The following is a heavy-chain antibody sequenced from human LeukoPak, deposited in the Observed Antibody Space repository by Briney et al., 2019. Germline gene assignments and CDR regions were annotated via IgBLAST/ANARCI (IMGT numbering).Heavy chain of an antibody. Sequence: SETLSLTCTVSGGSISSYYWSWIRQPAGKGLEWIGRIYTSGSTNYNPSLKSRVTMSVDTSKNQFPLKLSSVTAADTAVYYCARGRKWELPFDYWGQGTLVTVSS. V-gene: IGHV4-4*07. CDR2: IYTSGST. CDR1: GGSISSYY. J-gene: IGHJ4*02. CDR3: ARGRKWELPFDY. D-gene: IGHD1-26*01.